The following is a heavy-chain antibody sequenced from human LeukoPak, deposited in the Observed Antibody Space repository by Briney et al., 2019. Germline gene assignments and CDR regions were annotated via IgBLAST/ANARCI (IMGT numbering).Heavy chain of an antibody. CDR2: INPNSGGT. Sequence: ASVKVSCKASGYTFTSYDINWVRQATGQGLEWMGWINPNSGGTNYAQKFQGRVTMTRDTSISTAYMELSRLRSDDTAVYYCARENGGSYSYYFDYWGQGTLVTVSS. CDR3: ARENGGSYSYYFDY. V-gene: IGHV1-2*02. CDR1: GYTFTSYD. J-gene: IGHJ4*02. D-gene: IGHD1-26*01.